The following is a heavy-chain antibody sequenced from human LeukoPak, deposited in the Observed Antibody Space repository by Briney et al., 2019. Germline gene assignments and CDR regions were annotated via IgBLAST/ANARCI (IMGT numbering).Heavy chain of an antibody. CDR3: ASPGPGWELHAPFDY. J-gene: IGHJ4*02. Sequence: SETLSLTCTVSGGSISSSSYYWGWIRQPPGKGLEWIGSIYYSGSTYYNPSLKSRVTISVDTSKNQFSLKLSSVTAADTAVYYCASPGPGWELHAPFDYWGQGTLVTVSS. CDR2: IYYSGST. D-gene: IGHD2-15*01. CDR1: GGSISSSSYY. V-gene: IGHV4-39*07.